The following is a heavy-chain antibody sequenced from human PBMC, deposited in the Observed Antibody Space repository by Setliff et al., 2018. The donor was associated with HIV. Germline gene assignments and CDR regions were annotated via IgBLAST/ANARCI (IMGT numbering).Heavy chain of an antibody. CDR3: ARDPYYYDSSGYYHQAEYFQH. CDR1: GFGFSNFA. J-gene: IGHJ1*01. D-gene: IGHD3-22*01. CDR2: ISYDGSRT. V-gene: IGHV3-30*07. Sequence: GGSLRLSCVASGFGFSNFAMHWVRQAPGKGVEWVSVISYDGSRTYYIDSVKGRFTISRDNSKNTLYLQLNSLRAEDTAVYYCARDPYYYDSSGYYHQAEYFQHWGQGTLVTVSS.